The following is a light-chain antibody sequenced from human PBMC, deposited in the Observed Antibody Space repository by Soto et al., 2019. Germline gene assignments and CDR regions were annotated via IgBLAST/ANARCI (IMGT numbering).Light chain of an antibody. CDR2: DAS. Sequence: ILMTPSPATLYVSPGERATLSCRASQSVSNNLAWYQQNPGQAPRLLIYDASTRATGIPARFSGSGSGTEFTLTISGLQSEDFAVYYCQQYNNWPPWTFGQGTKGEIK. CDR3: QQYNNWPPWT. CDR1: QSVSNN. J-gene: IGKJ1*01. V-gene: IGKV3-15*01.